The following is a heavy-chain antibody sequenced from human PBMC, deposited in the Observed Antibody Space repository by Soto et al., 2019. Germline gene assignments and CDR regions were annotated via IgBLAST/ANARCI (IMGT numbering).Heavy chain of an antibody. CDR3: ARLYGSSLFDY. Sequence: QLQLQESGPGLVKPSETLSLTCTVSGGSISSSSYYWGWIRQPPGKGLEWIGTIYYSVSTYYNPSLQSRVTISVDTSKNQFSLKLSSETAADTAVYYCARLYGSSLFDYWGQGTLVTVSS. V-gene: IGHV4-39*01. D-gene: IGHD6-6*01. CDR1: GGSISSSSYY. CDR2: IYYSVST. J-gene: IGHJ4*02.